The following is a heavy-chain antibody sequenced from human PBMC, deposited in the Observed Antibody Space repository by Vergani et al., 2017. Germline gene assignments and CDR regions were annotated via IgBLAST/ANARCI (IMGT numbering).Heavy chain of an antibody. CDR1: GFTFSSYS. CDR2: ISSSSSYI. V-gene: IGHV3-21*01. D-gene: IGHD2-21*02. CDR3: ARDQYCGGDCYSSGDFDY. J-gene: IGHJ4*02. Sequence: EVQLVESGGGLVQPGGSLRLSCSASGFTFSSYSMNWVRQAPGKGLEWGSSISSSSSYIYYADSVKGRFTISRGNAKHSLYLQMNSLRAEDTAVYYCARDQYCGGDCYSSGDFDYWGQGTLVTVSS.